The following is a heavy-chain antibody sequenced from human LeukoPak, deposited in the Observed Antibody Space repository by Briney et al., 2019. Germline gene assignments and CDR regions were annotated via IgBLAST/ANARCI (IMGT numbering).Heavy chain of an antibody. J-gene: IGHJ3*02. CDR1: GYSFTSYW. CDR2: IYPGDSDT. Sequence: KLGESLKISCKGSGYSFTSYWIGWVRQMPGKGLEWMGIIYPGDSDTRCSPSFQGQVTISADKSISTAYLQWSSLKASDTAMYYCARGREGLGSGSSSRADAFDIWGQGTMVTVSS. CDR3: ARGREGLGSGSSSRADAFDI. V-gene: IGHV5-51*01. D-gene: IGHD3-10*01.